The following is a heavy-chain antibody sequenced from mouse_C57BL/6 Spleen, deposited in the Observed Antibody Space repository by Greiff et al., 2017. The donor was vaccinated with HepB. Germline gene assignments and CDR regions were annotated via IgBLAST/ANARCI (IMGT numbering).Heavy chain of an antibody. CDR2: IYPGDGDT. J-gene: IGHJ1*03. V-gene: IGHV1-82*01. Sequence: VQLQQSGPELVKPGASVKISCKASGYAFSSSWMNWVKQRPGKGLEWIGRIYPGDGDTNYNGKFKGKATLTADKSASTADMQLSSLTSEDSAVYCCARYYGSIWYVDGWGTGTTVTVAS. D-gene: IGHD1-1*01. CDR1: GYAFSSSW. CDR3: ARYYGSIWYVDG.